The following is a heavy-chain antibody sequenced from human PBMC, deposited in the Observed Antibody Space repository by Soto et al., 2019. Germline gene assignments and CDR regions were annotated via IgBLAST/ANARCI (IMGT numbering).Heavy chain of an antibody. J-gene: IGHJ4*02. D-gene: IGHD3-22*01. V-gene: IGHV3-7*01. CDR3: ARGLYYYDSSGFYSL. CDR2: IKQDGSEK. Sequence: GGSLRLSCAASGFTFSSYWMSWVRQAPGKGLEWVANIKQDGSEKYYADSVKGRFTISRDNAKNSLYLQMNSLRAEDTAVYYCARGLYYYDSSGFYSLWGQRPLVTGSS. CDR1: GFTFSSYW.